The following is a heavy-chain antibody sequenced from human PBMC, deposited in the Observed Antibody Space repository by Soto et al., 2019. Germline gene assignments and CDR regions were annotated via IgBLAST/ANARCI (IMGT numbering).Heavy chain of an antibody. V-gene: IGHV3-21*01. Sequence: PGGSLRLSCAASGFIFTGYNMNWVRQAPGKGLEWVSSISSGSSYIYYADSVKGRFTISRDNAKNSLYLQMNTLRVEDTALYYCARRRAAAGTLTFDYWGQGTRVTVSS. J-gene: IGHJ4*02. D-gene: IGHD6-13*01. CDR2: ISSGSSYI. CDR1: GFIFTGYN. CDR3: ARRRAAAGTLTFDY.